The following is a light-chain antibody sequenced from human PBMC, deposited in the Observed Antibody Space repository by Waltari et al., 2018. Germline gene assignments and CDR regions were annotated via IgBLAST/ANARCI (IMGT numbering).Light chain of an antibody. Sequence: DIQMTQSPSPLSASVGDRVTITCRASPSINSWLAWYQQKPGEAPKLLIYKASSLQSGVPSSFSGSGSGTEFTLTISSLQPDDFATYYCQQYNSYPLTFGQGTKVEIK. CDR3: QQYNSYPLT. CDR1: PSINSW. J-gene: IGKJ1*01. CDR2: KAS. V-gene: IGKV1-5*03.